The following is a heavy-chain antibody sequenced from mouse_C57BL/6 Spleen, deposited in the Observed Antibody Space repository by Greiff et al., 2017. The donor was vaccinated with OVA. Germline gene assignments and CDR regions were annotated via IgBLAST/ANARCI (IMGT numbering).Heavy chain of an antibody. CDR2: IDPSDSET. CDR3: ARDYDYDNYYAMDY. V-gene: IGHV1-52*01. Sequence: QVQLQQSGAELVRPGSSVKLSCKASGYTFTSYWMHWVKQRPIQGLEWIGNIDPSDSETHYNQKFKDKATLTVDKSSSTAYMQLSSLTSEDSAVYYCARDYDYDNYYAMDYWGQGTSVTVSS. CDR1: GYTFTSYW. D-gene: IGHD2-4*01. J-gene: IGHJ4*01.